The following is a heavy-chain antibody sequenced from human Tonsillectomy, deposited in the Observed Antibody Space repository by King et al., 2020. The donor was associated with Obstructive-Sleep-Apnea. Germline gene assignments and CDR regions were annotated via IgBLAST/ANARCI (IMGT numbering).Heavy chain of an antibody. Sequence: QLVQSGAEVKKPGASVKVSCKDSGYTFSGNYIHWVRQAHGQGLEWMGWINTNSGGTNYALKFQGRVTMTRDTSISTVYMELSRLRSDDTAVYFCARELIAAAGIGGWFDPWGQGTLVTVSS. CDR3: ARELIAAAGIGGWFDP. CDR1: GYTFSGNY. J-gene: IGHJ5*02. V-gene: IGHV1-2*02. D-gene: IGHD6-13*01. CDR2: INTNSGGT.